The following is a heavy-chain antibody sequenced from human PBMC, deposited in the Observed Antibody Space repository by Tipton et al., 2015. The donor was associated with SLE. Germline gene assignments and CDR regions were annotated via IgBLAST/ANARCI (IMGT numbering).Heavy chain of an antibody. J-gene: IGHJ4*02. D-gene: IGHD3-22*01. CDR1: GYTFTSYD. CDR3: ARVWENYYDSSTTDY. Sequence: QVQLVQSGAEVKKPGESLKISCKGSGYTFTSYDINWVRQATGQGLEWMGWMNPNSGNTGYAQKFQGRVTMTRNTSISTAYMELSSLRSEDTAVYYCARVWENYYDSSTTDYWGQGTLVTVSS. V-gene: IGHV1-8*01. CDR2: MNPNSGNT.